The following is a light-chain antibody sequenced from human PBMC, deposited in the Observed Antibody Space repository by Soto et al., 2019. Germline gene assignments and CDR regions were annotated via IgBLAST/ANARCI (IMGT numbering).Light chain of an antibody. CDR2: EVE. Sequence: QSALTQPASVSASPGQSITISCTGTSSDIGDYNYVSWYQQRPGEAPKLILYEVENRPSGISDRFSGSKSGNTASLTISGLRTEDEADYYCSSYTSTVTLVFFGGGTKVTVL. V-gene: IGLV2-14*03. CDR3: SSYTSTVTLVF. CDR1: SSDIGDYNY. J-gene: IGLJ2*01.